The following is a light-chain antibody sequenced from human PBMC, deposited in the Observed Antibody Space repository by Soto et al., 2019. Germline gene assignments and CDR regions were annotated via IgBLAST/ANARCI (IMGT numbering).Light chain of an antibody. CDR1: QDISNY. J-gene: IGKJ3*01. CDR2: DAS. Sequence: DIQMTQSPSSLSASVGDRVTITCQASQDISNYLNWYQQKPGKAPKPLIYDASNLETGVPSRFSGSGSGTDFTFTISSLQPEDIATYYCQQYDNWPPFTFGPGTKVDIK. V-gene: IGKV1-33*01. CDR3: QQYDNWPPFT.